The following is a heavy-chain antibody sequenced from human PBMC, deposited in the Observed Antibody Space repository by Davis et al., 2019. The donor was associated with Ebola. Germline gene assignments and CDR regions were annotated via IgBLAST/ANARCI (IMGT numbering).Heavy chain of an antibody. D-gene: IGHD3-3*01. Sequence: GSLRLSCTVSGGSISSYYWSWIRQPPGKGLEWIGYIYYSGSTNYNPSLKSRVTISVDTSKNQFSLKLSSVTAADTAVYYCARDWYYDFWSGYYQTFDYWGQGTLVTVSS. J-gene: IGHJ4*02. CDR2: IYYSGST. CDR3: ARDWYYDFWSGYYQTFDY. V-gene: IGHV4-59*12. CDR1: GGSISSYY.